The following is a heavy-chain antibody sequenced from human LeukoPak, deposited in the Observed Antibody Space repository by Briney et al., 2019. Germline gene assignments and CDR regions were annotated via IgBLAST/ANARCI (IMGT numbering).Heavy chain of an antibody. V-gene: IGHV3-30*02. Sequence: GGSLRLSCAASGFTFSSYGMHWVRQAPGKGLEWVAFIRYDGSNKYYADSVKGRFTISRDNSKNTLYLQMNSLRAEDTAVYYCANGIAARVGGFGFDYWGQGTLVTVSS. CDR3: ANGIAARVGGFGFDY. J-gene: IGHJ4*02. D-gene: IGHD6-6*01. CDR1: GFTFSSYG. CDR2: IRYDGSNK.